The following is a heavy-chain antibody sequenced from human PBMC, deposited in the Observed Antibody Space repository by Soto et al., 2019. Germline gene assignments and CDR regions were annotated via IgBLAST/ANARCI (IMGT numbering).Heavy chain of an antibody. D-gene: IGHD3-16*02. CDR3: AKTGGGYQYYFDY. CDR1: GFTFSGYA. Sequence: PGGSLRLSCAASGFTFSGYAMSWVRQAPGKGLEWVSAISGSGGSTYYADSVKGRFTISRDNSKNTLYLQMNSLRAEDTAVYYCAKTGGGYQYYFDYWGQGTLVTVSS. J-gene: IGHJ4*02. V-gene: IGHV3-23*01. CDR2: ISGSGGST.